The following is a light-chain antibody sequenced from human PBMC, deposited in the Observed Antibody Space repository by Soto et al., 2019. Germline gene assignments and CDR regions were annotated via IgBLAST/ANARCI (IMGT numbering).Light chain of an antibody. J-gene: IGKJ1*01. CDR2: GAS. V-gene: IGKV3-20*01. CDR3: QQYAASRWT. CDR1: QSVASAY. Sequence: EIVLTQSPGTLSLSPGETATLSCRASQSVASAYLAWYQHRPGQAPRLLIYGASSRATGIADRITGSGSGTDFTLTINRLEPEDFAVYYCQQYAASRWTFGQGPKVE.